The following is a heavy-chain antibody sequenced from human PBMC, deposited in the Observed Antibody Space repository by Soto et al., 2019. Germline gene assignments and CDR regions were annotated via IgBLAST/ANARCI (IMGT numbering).Heavy chain of an antibody. Sequence: EVQLVESGGGLVKPGGSLRLSCAASGFTFSNAWMNWVRQAPGEGLEWVGRIKSKTDGGTADYAAPVKGRFTISRDDSKNTLYLQMDSLITEDTAVYYCTTQNCSGGSCYSGYYYYGLDVWGQGTTVSVSS. CDR2: IKSKTDGGTA. J-gene: IGHJ6*02. D-gene: IGHD2-15*01. CDR1: GFTFSNAW. CDR3: TTQNCSGGSCYSGYYYYGLDV. V-gene: IGHV3-15*07.